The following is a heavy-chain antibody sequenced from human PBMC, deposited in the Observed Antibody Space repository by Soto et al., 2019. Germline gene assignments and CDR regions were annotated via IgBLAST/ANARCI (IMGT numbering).Heavy chain of an antibody. J-gene: IGHJ6*03. CDR3: ARGSWDDVSGHYYMDV. Sequence: SETLSLTCTVSGGSISSYYWSWIRQPPGKGLEWIGYIYYSGSTNYNPSLKSRVTISVDTSKNQFSLQLTSVTPEDTAVYYCARGSWDDVSGHYYMDVWDKGTTVTVSS. D-gene: IGHD1-1*01. V-gene: IGHV4-59*12. CDR1: GGSISSYY. CDR2: IYYSGST.